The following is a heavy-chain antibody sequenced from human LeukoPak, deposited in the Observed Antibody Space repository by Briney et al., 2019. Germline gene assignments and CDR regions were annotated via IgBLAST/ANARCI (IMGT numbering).Heavy chain of an antibody. CDR2: INPNSGGT. CDR3: ARGGDYDFWSGDDYFDY. CDR1: GYTFTGYY. Sequence: ALVTVSCKASGYTFTGYYMHWVRQAPGQGLEWMGWINPNSGGTNYAQKFQGRVTMTRDTSISTAYMELSRLRSDDTAVYYCARGGDYDFWSGDDYFDYWGQGTLVTVSS. J-gene: IGHJ4*02. V-gene: IGHV1-2*02. D-gene: IGHD3-3*01.